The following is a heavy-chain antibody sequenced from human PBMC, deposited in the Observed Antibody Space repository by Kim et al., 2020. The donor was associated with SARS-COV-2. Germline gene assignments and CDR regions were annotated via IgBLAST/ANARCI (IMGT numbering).Heavy chain of an antibody. CDR2: INQSGST. J-gene: IGHJ4*02. CDR1: GGSFSGYS. CDR3: ARGYSR. V-gene: IGHV4-34*01. D-gene: IGHD6-13*01. Sequence: SETLSLTCAVYGGSFSGYSWSWIRQPPGKGLEWIGEINQSGSTNYNSSLKSRVTISVDTSKNQFSLKLSSVIAADTGVYYCARGYSRWCQGTLVTVSS.